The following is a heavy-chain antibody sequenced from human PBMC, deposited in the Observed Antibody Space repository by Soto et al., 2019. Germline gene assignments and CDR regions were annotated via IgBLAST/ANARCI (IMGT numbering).Heavy chain of an antibody. CDR3: ARDLIIAARRDYYYGMDV. D-gene: IGHD6-6*01. CDR2: IIPIFGTA. Sequence: SVKVSCKASGGTFSSYAISWVRQAPGQGLEWMGGIIPIFGTANYAQKFQGRVTITADESTSTAYMELSSLRSEDTAVYYCARDLIIAARRDYYYGMDVWGQGTTVT. CDR1: GGTFSSYA. J-gene: IGHJ6*02. V-gene: IGHV1-69*13.